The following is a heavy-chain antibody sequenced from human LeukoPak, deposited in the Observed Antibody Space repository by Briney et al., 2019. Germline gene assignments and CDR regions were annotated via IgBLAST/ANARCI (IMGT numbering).Heavy chain of an antibody. D-gene: IGHD3-9*01. J-gene: IGHJ4*02. V-gene: IGHV3-30-3*01. CDR1: GFTFSSYA. Sequence: HPGGSLRLSCAAPGFTFSSYAMHWVRQAPGKGLEWVAVISYDGSNKYYADSVKGRFTISRDNSKNTLYLQMNSLRAEDTAVYYCARDSVLRYFDWLGRYYFDYWGQGTLVTVSS. CDR2: ISYDGSNK. CDR3: ARDSVLRYFDWLGRYYFDY.